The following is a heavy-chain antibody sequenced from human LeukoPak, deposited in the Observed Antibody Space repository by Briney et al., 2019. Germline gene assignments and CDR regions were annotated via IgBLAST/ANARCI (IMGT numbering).Heavy chain of an antibody. CDR1: GYSISSGYY. D-gene: IGHD1-26*01. CDR2: IYHSGST. V-gene: IGHV4-38-2*02. CDR3: AGGSGQYDI. Sequence: PSETLSLTCTVSGYSISSGYYWGWIRQPPGKGLEWIGSIYHSGSTYYNPSLKSRVTISVDTSKNQFSLKLSSVTAADTAVYYCAGGSGQYDIWGQGTMVTVSS. J-gene: IGHJ3*02.